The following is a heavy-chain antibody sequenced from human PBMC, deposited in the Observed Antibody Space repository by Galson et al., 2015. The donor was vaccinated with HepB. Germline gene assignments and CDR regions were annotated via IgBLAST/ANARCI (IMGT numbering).Heavy chain of an antibody. V-gene: IGHV1-18*01. CDR1: GYTFTSYG. D-gene: IGHD3-3*01. J-gene: IGHJ6*03. Sequence: SVKVSCKASGYTFTSYGISWVRQAPGQGLEWMGWISAYNGNTNYAQKLQGRVTMTTDTSTSTAYMELRSLRSDDTAVYYCARDGPPVVGTIFGVVIQSYYYYYMDVWGKGTTVTVSS. CDR2: ISAYNGNT. CDR3: ARDGPPVVGTIFGVVIQSYYYYYMDV.